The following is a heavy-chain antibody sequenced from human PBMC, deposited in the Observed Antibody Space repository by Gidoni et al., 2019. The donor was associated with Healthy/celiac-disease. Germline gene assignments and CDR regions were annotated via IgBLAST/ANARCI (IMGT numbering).Heavy chain of an antibody. CDR1: GFTFRSYA. CDR3: AKSVDTALIDY. Sequence: VQLSESGGGLVQPGGSLRLSCAATGFTFRSYAMSWVRQSQGQGLEWISAMSGSGGSKYYADSVKGRFTISRNNSKNTLYLQMNSLRAEDTAVYYWAKSVDTALIDYWGRGTLVTVSS. D-gene: IGHD5-18*01. CDR2: MSGSGGSK. V-gene: IGHV3-23*01. J-gene: IGHJ4*02.